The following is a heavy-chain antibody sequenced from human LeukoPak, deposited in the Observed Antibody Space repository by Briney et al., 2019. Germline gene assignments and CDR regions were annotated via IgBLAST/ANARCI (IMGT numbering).Heavy chain of an antibody. D-gene: IGHD2-15*01. V-gene: IGHV3-48*01. J-gene: IGHJ5*02. Sequence: GRSLRLSCAASGFTFSSYSMNWVRQAPGKGLEWVSYISSSSSTIYYADSVKGRFTISRDNAKSSLYLQMNSLRAEDTAVYYCARESSGGSFTKGFDPWGQGTLVTVSS. CDR1: GFTFSSYS. CDR3: ARESSGGSFTKGFDP. CDR2: ISSSSSTI.